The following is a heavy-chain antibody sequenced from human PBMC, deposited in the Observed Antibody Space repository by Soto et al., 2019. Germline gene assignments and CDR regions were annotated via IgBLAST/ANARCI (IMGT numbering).Heavy chain of an antibody. CDR1: GFTFSSYS. CDR2: ISSSSSTI. V-gene: IGHV3-48*01. D-gene: IGHD2-15*01. J-gene: IGHJ4*02. Sequence: PGGSLRLSCAASGFTFSSYSMNWVRQAPGKGLEWVSYISSSSSTIYYADSVKGRFTISRDNAKNSLYLQMNSLRAEDTAVYYCASWSRYCSGGSCYHLRASFDYWGQGTLVTVSS. CDR3: ASWSRYCSGGSCYHLRASFDY.